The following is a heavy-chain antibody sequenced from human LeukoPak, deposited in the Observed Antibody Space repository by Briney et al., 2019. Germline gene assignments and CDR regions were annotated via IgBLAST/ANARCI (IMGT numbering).Heavy chain of an antibody. CDR2: INPNSGGT. J-gene: IGHJ4*02. V-gene: IGHV1-2*02. Sequence: ASVKVSCKASGYTFTGYYMHWVRQATGQGLEWMGWINPNSGGTNYAQKFQGRVTMTRDTSISTAYMELSRLRSDDTAVYYCARVEMATTAFDYWGQGTLVTVSS. D-gene: IGHD5-24*01. CDR3: ARVEMATTAFDY. CDR1: GYTFTGYY.